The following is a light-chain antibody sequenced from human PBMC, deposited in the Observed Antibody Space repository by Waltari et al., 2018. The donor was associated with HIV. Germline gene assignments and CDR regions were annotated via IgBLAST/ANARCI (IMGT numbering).Light chain of an antibody. CDR1: SSYVGSYPL. V-gene: IGLV2-23*01. CDR3: CSYAGTSPYV. Sequence: QSALTQPASVSGSPGQSITISRPGPSSYVGSYPLVSWYQQHPGKAPKLMIYEGSKRPSGVSNRFSGSKSGNTASLTISGLQAEDEADYYCCSYAGTSPYVFGTGTKVTVL. CDR2: EGS. J-gene: IGLJ1*01.